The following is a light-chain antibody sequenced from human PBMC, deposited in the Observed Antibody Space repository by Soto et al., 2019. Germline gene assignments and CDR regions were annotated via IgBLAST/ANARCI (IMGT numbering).Light chain of an antibody. Sequence: EIVLTQSPDTLFLSPGERATLSCRASEIVNSNRLAWYQQKPGQAPRLLIYGASNRPGGIPDKFSGSGSGTDFTFTINRLEPEDFAVYYCQQYGRSPYTFAQGTKLEI. CDR1: EIVNSNR. CDR2: GAS. V-gene: IGKV3-20*01. J-gene: IGKJ2*01. CDR3: QQYGRSPYT.